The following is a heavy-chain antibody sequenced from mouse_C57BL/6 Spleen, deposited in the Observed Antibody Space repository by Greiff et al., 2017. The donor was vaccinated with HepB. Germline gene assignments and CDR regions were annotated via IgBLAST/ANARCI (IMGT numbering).Heavy chain of an antibody. CDR2: IDPSDSET. CDR1: GYTFTSYW. J-gene: IGHJ1*03. Sequence: QVQLQQPGAELVRPGSSVKLSCKASGYTFTSYWMHWVKQRPIQGLEWIGNIDPSDSETHYNQKFKDKATLTVDKSSSTAYMQLSSLTSEDSAVYYCLYYDVSNYEYVDVSGTGTTVTVSS. CDR3: LYYDVSNYEYVDV. V-gene: IGHV1-52*01. D-gene: IGHD1-1*01.